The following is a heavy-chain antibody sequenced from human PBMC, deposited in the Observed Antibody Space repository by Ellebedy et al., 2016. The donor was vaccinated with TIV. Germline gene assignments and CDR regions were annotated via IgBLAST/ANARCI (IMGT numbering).Heavy chain of an antibody. CDR1: GFTFTTYA. CDR3: AKASYYDSRSYYFTVH. CDR2: ISGNGDKT. Sequence: GESLKISCAASGFTFTTYALAWVRQAPGKGLDWVSSISGNGDKTYYADSVKGRFTISRDNSKNTLHLQMNSLRAEDTAVYYCAKASYYDSRSYYFTVHWGLGTLVTVSS. J-gene: IGHJ4*02. D-gene: IGHD3-22*01. V-gene: IGHV3-23*01.